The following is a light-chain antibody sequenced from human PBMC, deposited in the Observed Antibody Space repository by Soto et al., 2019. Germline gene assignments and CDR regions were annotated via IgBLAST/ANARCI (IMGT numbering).Light chain of an antibody. Sequence: QSVLTQPRSVSGSPGQSVTISCAGTTSDVGGYNYVSWYQQHPGKAPKVMIYDVSKRPSGVPDRFSGSKSGNTASLTISGLQAEDEADYYCCSYAGGYTYVFGTGTKATVL. V-gene: IGLV2-11*01. CDR3: CSYAGGYTYV. CDR1: TSDVGGYNY. CDR2: DVS. J-gene: IGLJ1*01.